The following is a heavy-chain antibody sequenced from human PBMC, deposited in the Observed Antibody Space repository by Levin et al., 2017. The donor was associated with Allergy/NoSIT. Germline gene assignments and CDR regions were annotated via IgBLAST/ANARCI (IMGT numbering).Heavy chain of an antibody. V-gene: IGHV3-48*01. Sequence: PSETLSLTCAASGFTFSSYSMNWVRQAPGKGLEWVSYISSSSSTIYYADSVKGRFTISRDNAKNSLYLQMNSLRAEDTAVYYCARDIVVALDYYGMDVWGQGTTVTVSS. J-gene: IGHJ6*02. CDR1: GFTFSSYS. D-gene: IGHD2-15*01. CDR3: ARDIVVALDYYGMDV. CDR2: ISSSSSTI.